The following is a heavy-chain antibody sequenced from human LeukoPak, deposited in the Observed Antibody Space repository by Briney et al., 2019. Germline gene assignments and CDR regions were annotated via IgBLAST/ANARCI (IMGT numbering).Heavy chain of an antibody. V-gene: IGHV4-59*08. Sequence: SETLSLTCTVSGGSISSDCWSWVRQPPGKGLEYIGYISYSGSTNYNPSLKSRVTISADTSKNRFSLKLSSVTAADTAVYYCARRGRAAGKYGGYDYYYFDYWGRGTLVTVSS. CDR1: GGSISSDC. CDR2: ISYSGST. D-gene: IGHD5-12*01. J-gene: IGHJ4*02. CDR3: ARRGRAAGKYGGYDYYYFDY.